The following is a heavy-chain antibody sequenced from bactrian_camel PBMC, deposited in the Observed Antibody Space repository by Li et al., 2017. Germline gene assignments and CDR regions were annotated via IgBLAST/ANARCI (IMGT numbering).Heavy chain of an antibody. CDR3: ATQYDWDPIVVVTTTPGPLGY. D-gene: IGHD2*01. CDR1: GFTFDGTV. V-gene: IGHV3S55*01. CDR2: ISSEGTT. Sequence: HVQLVESGGGSVQAGETLRLSCTASGFTFDGTVIGWYRQAPGNECESVSSISSEGTTNYDDSVKGRFTISRDVAKNTLYLQMNSLKSEDTALYYCATQYDWDPIVVVTTTPGPLGYWDQGTQVTVS. J-gene: IGHJ6*01.